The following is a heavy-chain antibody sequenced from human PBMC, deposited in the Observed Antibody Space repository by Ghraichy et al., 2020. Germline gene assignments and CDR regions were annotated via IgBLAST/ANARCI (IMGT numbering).Heavy chain of an antibody. D-gene: IGHD3-22*01. V-gene: IGHV1-18*01. CDR1: GYIFTTYG. CDR3: ARDSQYYYDSSGYDN. J-gene: IGHJ4*02. CDR2: ISNYNGNT. Sequence: ASVKVSCKTSGYIFTTYGISWLRQAPGQGLEWMGWISNYNGNTNYAQKLHGRVTMTTETSTRTAYMELRSLRSDDTAVYYCARDSQYYYDSSGYDNWGQGTLVIVSS.